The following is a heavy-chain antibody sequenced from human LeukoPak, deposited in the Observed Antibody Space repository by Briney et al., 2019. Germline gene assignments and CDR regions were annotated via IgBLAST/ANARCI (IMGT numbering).Heavy chain of an antibody. CDR3: AKAGYFDWSVYYGMDV. D-gene: IGHD3-9*01. CDR2: ISGSGGST. CDR1: GFTFSSYA. V-gene: IGHV3-23*01. Sequence: PGGSLRLSCAASGFTFSSYAMSWVRQAPGKGLEWVSAISGSGGSTYYADSVKGRFTISRDNSKNTLYLQMNSLRAEDTAVYYCAKAGYFDWSVYYGMDVWGQGTTVTVSS. J-gene: IGHJ6*02.